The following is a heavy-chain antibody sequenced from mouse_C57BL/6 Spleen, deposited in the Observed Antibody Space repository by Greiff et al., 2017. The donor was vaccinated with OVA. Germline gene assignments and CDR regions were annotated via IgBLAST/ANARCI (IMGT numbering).Heavy chain of an antibody. CDR3: ARRHDYDFAY. J-gene: IGHJ3*01. D-gene: IGHD2-4*01. CDR2: ISSGSSTI. V-gene: IGHV5-17*01. Sequence: DVQLVESGGGLVKPGGSLKLSCAASGFTFSDYGMHWVRQAPEKGLEWVAYISSGSSTIYYADTVKGRFTISRDNAKNTLFLQMTRLRSEDTAMYYCARRHDYDFAYWGQGTLVTVSA. CDR1: GFTFSDYG.